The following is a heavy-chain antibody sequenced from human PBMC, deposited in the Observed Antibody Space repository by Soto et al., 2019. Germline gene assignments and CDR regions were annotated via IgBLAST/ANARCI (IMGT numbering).Heavy chain of an antibody. CDR2: IIPISGTA. CDR1: GGTFSSYA. J-gene: IGHJ6*02. D-gene: IGHD2-2*01. V-gene: IGHV1-69*01. CDR3: ARSQGSSTSLEIYYYYYYGMDV. Sequence: QVQLVQSGAEVKKPGSSVKVSCKASGGTFSSYAIIWVRQAPGQGLEWMGGIIPISGTANYAQKFQGRVTITADESTSTAYMELSSLRSEDTAVYYCARSQGSSTSLEIYYYYYYGMDVWVQGTTVTVSS.